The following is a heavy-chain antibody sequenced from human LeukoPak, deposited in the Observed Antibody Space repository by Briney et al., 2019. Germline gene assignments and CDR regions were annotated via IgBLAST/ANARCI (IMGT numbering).Heavy chain of an antibody. J-gene: IGHJ4*02. Sequence: GGSLRLSCAASGFTVSNNYTIWVRQAPGKGLEWVSLLYTGGETNYADSVKGRFTISRDDSKNTVSLQMNSLRAEDTAVYYCARGFAPAYNFGVFDYWGQGTLVTVSS. CDR1: GFTVSNNY. CDR2: LYTGGET. V-gene: IGHV3-53*01. CDR3: ARGFAPAYNFGVFDY. D-gene: IGHD1-1*01.